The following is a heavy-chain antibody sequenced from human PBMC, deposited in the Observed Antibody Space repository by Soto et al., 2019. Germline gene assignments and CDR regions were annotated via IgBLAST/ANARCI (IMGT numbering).Heavy chain of an antibody. CDR3: ARHKGYCSSTSCYGMDV. CDR2: IYPGDSDS. Sequence: PGESLKISCEGSGYTFTTYWVAWVRQMPGKGLEWVGSIYPGDSDSRYNPSVQGQVTISADRSISTAYLQWNSLKASDTAMYFCARHKGYCSSTSCYGMDVWGQGTTVTVS. D-gene: IGHD2-15*01. V-gene: IGHV5-51*01. CDR1: GYTFTTYW. J-gene: IGHJ6*02.